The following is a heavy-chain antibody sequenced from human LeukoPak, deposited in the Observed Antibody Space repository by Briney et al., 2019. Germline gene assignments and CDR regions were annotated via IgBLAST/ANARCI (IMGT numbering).Heavy chain of an antibody. J-gene: IGHJ6*02. V-gene: IGHV3-7*01. CDR1: GFTFSSYW. CDR3: ARDDSRDGYNTHYYGMDV. Sequence: GGSLGLSCAASGFTFSSYWMSWVRQAPGKGLEWVANIKQDGSEKYYVDSVKGRFTISRDNAKNSLYLQMNSLRAEDTAVYYCARDDSRDGYNTHYYGMDVWGQGTTVTVSS. CDR2: IKQDGSEK. D-gene: IGHD5-24*01.